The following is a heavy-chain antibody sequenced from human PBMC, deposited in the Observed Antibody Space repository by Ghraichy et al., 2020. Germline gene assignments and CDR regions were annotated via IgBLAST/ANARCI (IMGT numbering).Heavy chain of an antibody. CDR3: ARARLLWFGELLSPLGMDV. V-gene: IGHV1-69*13. CDR2: IIPIFGTA. J-gene: IGHJ6*02. Sequence: SVKVSCKASGGTFSSYAISWVRQAPGQGLEWMGGIIPIFGTANYAQKFQGRVTITADESTSTAYMELSSLRSEDTAVYYCARARLLWFGELLSPLGMDVWGQGTTVTVSS. CDR1: GGTFSSYA. D-gene: IGHD3-10*01.